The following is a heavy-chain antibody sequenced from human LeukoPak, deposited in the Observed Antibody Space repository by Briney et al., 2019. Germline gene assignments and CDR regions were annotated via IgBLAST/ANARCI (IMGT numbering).Heavy chain of an antibody. CDR2: INHSEST. J-gene: IGHJ4*02. D-gene: IGHD3-10*01. Sequence: SETLSLTCAVYGGSFSGYHWSWIRHPPGKGQEWIGEINHSESTNYNPSLKSRVTLSVDTSKNQFSLRLSSVTAADTAVYYCARVKYGSGRPYYCDYWAGGTLATVSS. CDR1: GGSFSGYH. CDR3: ARVKYGSGRPYYCDY. V-gene: IGHV4-34*01.